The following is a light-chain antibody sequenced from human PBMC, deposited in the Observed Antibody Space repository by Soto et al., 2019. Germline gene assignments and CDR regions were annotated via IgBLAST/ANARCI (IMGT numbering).Light chain of an antibody. Sequence: QSALTQPASVSGSPGQSITISCSGISSDVGGDKYVSWYQQYPGKAPKLVIYDVNNRPSGVSNRFSGSKSGNTASLAISGLQADDEADYYCSSYTTTIVVFGGGTKLTVL. J-gene: IGLJ2*01. CDR2: DVN. CDR3: SSYTTTIVV. V-gene: IGLV2-14*01. CDR1: SSDVGGDKY.